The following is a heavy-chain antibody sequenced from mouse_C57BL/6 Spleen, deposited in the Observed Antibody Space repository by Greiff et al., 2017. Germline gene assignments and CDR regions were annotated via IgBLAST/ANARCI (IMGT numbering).Heavy chain of an antibody. CDR1: GYTFTSYW. J-gene: IGHJ2*02. Sequence: QVQLQQPGAELVMPGASVKLSCKASGYTFTSYWMHWVKQRPGQGLEWIGEIDPSDSYTNYNQKFKGKSTLTVDKSSSTAYMQLSSLTSEDSAVYYCARSDRSWGQGTSRTVSS. V-gene: IGHV1-69*01. CDR2: IDPSDSYT. D-gene: IGHD3-3*01. CDR3: ARSDRS.